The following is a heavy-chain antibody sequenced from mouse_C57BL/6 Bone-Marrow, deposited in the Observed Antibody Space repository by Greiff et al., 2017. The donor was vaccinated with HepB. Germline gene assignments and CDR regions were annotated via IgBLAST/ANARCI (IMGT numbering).Heavy chain of an antibody. D-gene: IGHD2-12*01. Sequence: VKLQESGAELVRPGTSVKVSCKASGYAFTNYLIEWVKQRPGQGLEWIGVINPGSGGTNYNEKFKGKATLTADKSSSTAYMQLSSLTSEDSAVYFCARSLLGFAYWGQGTLVTVSA. J-gene: IGHJ3*01. V-gene: IGHV1-54*01. CDR1: GYAFTNYL. CDR3: ARSLLGFAY. CDR2: INPGSGGT.